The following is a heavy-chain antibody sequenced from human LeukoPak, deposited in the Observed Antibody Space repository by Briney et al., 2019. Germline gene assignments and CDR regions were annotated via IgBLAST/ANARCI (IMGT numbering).Heavy chain of an antibody. CDR3: AKDRRYYDTSGPPGDY. CDR1: GFTFSRYA. V-gene: IGHV3-23*01. D-gene: IGHD3-22*01. J-gene: IGHJ4*02. CDR2: INGSGDNT. Sequence: GGSLRLSCAASGFTFSRYAMSWVRQAPGKGLEWVSAINGSGDNTYYADSVKGRFTISRDNSKNTLYPQMNSLSAEDTAVYYCAKDRRYYDTSGPPGDYWGQGTLVTVSS.